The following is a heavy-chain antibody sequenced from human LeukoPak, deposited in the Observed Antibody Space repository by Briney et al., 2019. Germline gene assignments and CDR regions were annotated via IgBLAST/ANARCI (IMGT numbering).Heavy chain of an antibody. V-gene: IGHV3-7*03. CDR1: GFPFNAYW. J-gene: IGHJ4*02. D-gene: IGHD6-13*01. CDR3: ARSLPYGTTWYGRSDF. Sequence: GGSLRLSCAASGFPFNAYWMTWVRQAPGRGLEWVANIRQDGDTKYYVDSVKGRFTISRDNAMNSLYLQMNSLRAEDTAIYYCARSLPYGTTWYGRSDFWGQGTLVTVSS. CDR2: IRQDGDTK.